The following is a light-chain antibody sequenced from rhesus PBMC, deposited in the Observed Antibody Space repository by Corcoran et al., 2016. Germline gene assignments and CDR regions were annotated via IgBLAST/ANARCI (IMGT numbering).Light chain of an antibody. J-gene: IGKJ2*01. V-gene: IGKV1-21*01. CDR1: QGISSW. CDR3: QQYNSAPYS. CDR2: KAA. Sequence: DIQMTQSPSSLSASVGDRVTITCRASQGISSWLAWYQQKPGKAPKLLIYKAASFQSGVPSRVSGSGSGTDFTLPFNSLQPEDFATYYFQQYNSAPYSFGQGTKVEIK.